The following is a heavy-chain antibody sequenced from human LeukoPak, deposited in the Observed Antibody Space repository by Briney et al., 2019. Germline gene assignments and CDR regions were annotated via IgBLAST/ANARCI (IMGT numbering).Heavy chain of an antibody. CDR1: GFTFSSYS. V-gene: IGHV3-48*01. CDR3: ARDARGDCSGGSCFTGGSSYYYYYYMDV. CDR2: ISSSSSTI. J-gene: IGHJ6*03. D-gene: IGHD2-15*01. Sequence: TGGSLRLSCAASGFTFSSYSMNWVRQAPGKGLEWVSYISSSSSTIYYADSVKGRFTIPRDNAKNSLYLQMNSLRAEDTAVYYCARDARGDCSGGSCFTGGSSYYYYYYMDVWGKGTTVTVSS.